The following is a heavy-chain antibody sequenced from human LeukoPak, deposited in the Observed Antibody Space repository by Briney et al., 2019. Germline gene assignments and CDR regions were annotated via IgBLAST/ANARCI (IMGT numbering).Heavy chain of an antibody. J-gene: IGHJ4*02. CDR2: IYTSWST. V-gene: IGHV4-61*02. Sequence: SETLSLTCTVSGGSISSGSYYWSWIRQPAGKGLEWIGRIYTSWSTNYNPSLKSRDTISVDTSKNQFSLKLSSVTAADTAVYYCAREPSGRWLQLRRFDYWGQGTLVTVSS. D-gene: IGHD5-24*01. CDR1: GGSISSGSYY. CDR3: AREPSGRWLQLRRFDY.